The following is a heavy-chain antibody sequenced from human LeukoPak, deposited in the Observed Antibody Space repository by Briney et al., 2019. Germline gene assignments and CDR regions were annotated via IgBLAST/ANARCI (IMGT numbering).Heavy chain of an antibody. V-gene: IGHV3-48*01. CDR3: ARDSAIIVAPTFDY. CDR1: GFTFSSYG. D-gene: IGHD5-12*01. J-gene: IGHJ4*02. CDR2: MSSSGTI. Sequence: PGRSLRLSCAASGFTFSSYGMHWVRQAPGKGLEWVSYMSSSGTIYYADSVKGRFTISRDKAKNSLYLQMNSLRAEDTAVYYCARDSAIIVAPTFDYWGQGTLVTVSS.